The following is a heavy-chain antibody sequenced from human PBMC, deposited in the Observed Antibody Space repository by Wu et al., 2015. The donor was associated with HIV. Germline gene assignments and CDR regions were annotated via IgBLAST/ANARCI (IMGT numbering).Heavy chain of an antibody. Sequence: QVQLVQSGAEVKKPGSSVKVSCKASGGTFSSYAISWVRQAPGQGLEWMGGIIPIFGTANYAQKFQGRVTITADESTSTAYMELSSLRSEDTAVYYCARDSRGSGIQNRPWYFDLWGRGTLVTVSS. D-gene: IGHD2-15*01. CDR3: ARDSRGSGIQNRPWYFDL. J-gene: IGHJ2*01. CDR1: GGTFSSYA. CDR2: IIPIFGTA. V-gene: IGHV1-69*12.